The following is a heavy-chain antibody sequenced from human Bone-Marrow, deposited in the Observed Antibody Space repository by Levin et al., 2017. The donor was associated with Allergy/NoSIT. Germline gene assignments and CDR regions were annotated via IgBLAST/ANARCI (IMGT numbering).Heavy chain of an antibody. Sequence: PGGSLRLSCAASGITFRNAWMSWVRQAPGKGLEWVGRVKSRVDGGTRDYAAPVKGRFTVSRDDSKDTLYLQMNSLKAEDTAVYFCASSELLYFGESLSTRTNWGQGTLVTVSS. CDR3: ASSELLYFGESLSTRTN. CDR2: VKSRVDGGTR. J-gene: IGHJ4*02. D-gene: IGHD3-10*01. CDR1: GITFRNAW. V-gene: IGHV3-15*01.